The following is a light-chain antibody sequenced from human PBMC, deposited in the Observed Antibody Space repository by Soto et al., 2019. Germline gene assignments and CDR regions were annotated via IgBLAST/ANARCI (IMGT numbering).Light chain of an antibody. CDR1: QGISSS. CDR3: QQLSSYPYT. Sequence: IPLTQSPSSLSASVGDRVTITCRASQGISSSLAWYQQKPGKAPKVLIYDASTLQAGVPSRFSGSGSGADFTLTISNLQPEDFATYYCQQLSSYPYTFGQGTKLELK. V-gene: IGKV1-9*01. CDR2: DAS. J-gene: IGKJ2*01.